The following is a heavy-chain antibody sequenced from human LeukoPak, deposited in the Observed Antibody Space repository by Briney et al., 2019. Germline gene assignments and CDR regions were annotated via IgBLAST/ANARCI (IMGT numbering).Heavy chain of an antibody. V-gene: IGHV3-21*04. CDR1: GLTFSSYS. CDR3: AREGRYFALYAFDI. J-gene: IGHJ3*02. Sequence: PGGSLRLSCAASGLTFSSYSMNWVRQAPGKGLEWVSSISSSSSYIYYADSVKGRFTISRDNSKNTLYLQMNSLRAEDTAVYYCAREGRYFALYAFDIWDQGTMVTVSS. CDR2: ISSSSSYI. D-gene: IGHD3-9*01.